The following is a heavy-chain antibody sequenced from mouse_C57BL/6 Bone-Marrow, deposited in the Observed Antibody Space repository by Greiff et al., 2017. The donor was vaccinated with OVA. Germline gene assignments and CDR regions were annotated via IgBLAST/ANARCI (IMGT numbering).Heavy chain of an antibody. D-gene: IGHD2-4*01. CDR2: IYPGSGST. CDR3: ARPNYDYAWFAY. CDR1: GYAFSSSW. Sequence: QVQLKQSGPELVKPGASVKISCKASGYAFSSSWMNWVKQRPGKGLEWIGRIYPGSGSTNYNEKFKSKATLTVDTSSSTAYMQLSSLTSEDSAVYYCARPNYDYAWFAYWGQGTLVTVSA. V-gene: IGHV1-82*01. J-gene: IGHJ3*01.